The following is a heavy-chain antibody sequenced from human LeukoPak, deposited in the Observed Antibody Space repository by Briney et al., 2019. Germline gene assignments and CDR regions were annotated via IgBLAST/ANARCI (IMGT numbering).Heavy chain of an antibody. V-gene: IGHV4-34*01. J-gene: IGHJ4*02. CDR3: ARGPRGRYFDY. CDR1: GFTLSSHW. Sequence: PGGSLRLSCAASGFTLSSHWMTWVRQPPGKGLEWIGEINHSGSTNYNPSLKSRVTISVDTSKNQFSLKLSSVTAADTAVYYCARGPRGRYFDYWGQGTLVTVSS. CDR2: INHSGST.